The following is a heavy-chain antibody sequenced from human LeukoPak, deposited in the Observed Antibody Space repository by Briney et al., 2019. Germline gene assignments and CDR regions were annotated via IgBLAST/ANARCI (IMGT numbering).Heavy chain of an antibody. J-gene: IGHJ4*02. CDR1: GGTFSSYA. Sequence: WASVKVSCKASGGTFSSYAISWVRQAPGQGLEWMGWVNPSSGGTNYAQKFQGRVTMTRDTSISTAYMELSRLRSDDTAVYYCARSRITMVRGVRTFDYWGQGTLVTVSS. D-gene: IGHD3-10*01. V-gene: IGHV1-2*02. CDR3: ARSRITMVRGVRTFDY. CDR2: VNPSSGGT.